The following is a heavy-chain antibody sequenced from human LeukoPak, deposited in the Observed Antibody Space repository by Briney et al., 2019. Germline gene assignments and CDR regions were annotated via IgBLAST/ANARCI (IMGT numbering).Heavy chain of an antibody. Sequence: SETLSLTCTVSGVSITTSNYFWAYVRQPPGKGLEWIGGINYSGTTYYNPSLKSLVTISIDTSRDQFSLKLTSVTAADTAIYYCAANIIVAGSYSANWGQGVLVTVSS. D-gene: IGHD6-19*01. CDR3: AANIIVAGSYSAN. CDR1: GVSITTSNYF. J-gene: IGHJ1*01. V-gene: IGHV4-39*07. CDR2: INYSGTT.